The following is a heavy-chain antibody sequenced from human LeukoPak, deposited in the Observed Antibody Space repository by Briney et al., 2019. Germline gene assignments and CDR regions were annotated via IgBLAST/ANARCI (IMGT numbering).Heavy chain of an antibody. J-gene: IGHJ4*02. CDR1: GFTFSTYS. Sequence: AGGSLRLSCAASGFTFSTYSMNWVRQAPGQGLERVSSISISSSSIYYADSMKGRFTISRDNAKNSLYLQMNSLRAEDTAVYYCARVQRGYCSSTSCYYFDFWGQGTLVTVSS. V-gene: IGHV3-21*01. CDR2: ISISSSSI. CDR3: ARVQRGYCSSTSCYYFDF. D-gene: IGHD2-2*01.